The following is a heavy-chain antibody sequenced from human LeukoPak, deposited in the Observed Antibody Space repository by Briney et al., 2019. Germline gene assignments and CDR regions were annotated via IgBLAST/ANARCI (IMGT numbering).Heavy chain of an antibody. CDR1: GFTFSIYS. Sequence: GGSLRLSCTASGFTFSIYSMNWVRQAPGKGLEWVSSISSSSSYIYYADSVKGRFTISRDNAKNSLYLQMNSLRAEDTAVYYCARGGLIVATIEDYYYYYYMDVWGKGTTVTISS. J-gene: IGHJ6*03. D-gene: IGHD5-12*01. CDR2: ISSSSSYI. CDR3: ARGGLIVATIEDYYYYYYMDV. V-gene: IGHV3-21*01.